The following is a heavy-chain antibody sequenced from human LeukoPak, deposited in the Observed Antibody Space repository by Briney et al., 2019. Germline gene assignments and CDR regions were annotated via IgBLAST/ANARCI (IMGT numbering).Heavy chain of an antibody. Sequence: GRSLRLSCAASGFTFSSYGMHWVRQAPGKGLEWVAVISYDGSNKYYADSVKGRFTISRDNSKNTLYLQMNSLRAEDTAVYYCAREVRSSSSHWGQGTLVTVSS. CDR3: AREVRSSSSH. D-gene: IGHD6-6*01. V-gene: IGHV3-30*03. CDR2: ISYDGSNK. CDR1: GFTFSSYG. J-gene: IGHJ4*02.